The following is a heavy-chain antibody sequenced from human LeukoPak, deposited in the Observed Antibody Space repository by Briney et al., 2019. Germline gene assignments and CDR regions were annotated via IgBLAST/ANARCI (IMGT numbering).Heavy chain of an antibody. Sequence: GGSLRLSCAASGFTFSNNWMHWVRQAPGKGLVWVSRINSDGRTTTYADSVKGRFTISRDNAKNTLYLQMNSLRAEDTAVYYCARLIYDSSGYYYDHWGRGTLVTVSS. CDR2: INSDGRTT. CDR3: ARLIYDSSGYYYDH. J-gene: IGHJ5*02. CDR1: GFTFSNNW. D-gene: IGHD3-22*01. V-gene: IGHV3-74*01.